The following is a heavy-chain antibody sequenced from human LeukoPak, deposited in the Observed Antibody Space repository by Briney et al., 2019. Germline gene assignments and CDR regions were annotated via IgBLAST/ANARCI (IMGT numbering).Heavy chain of an antibody. CDR2: IYYSGTT. J-gene: IGHJ3*01. V-gene: IGHV4-59*08. CDR3: GKHLSRAFDV. Sequence: SETLSLTCTVSGGSISNSYWSWIRQPPGKGLEWIGYIYYSGTTNYNPSLKSRVTISVDMSKNHFSLKLTSVTAADTAVYYWGKHLSRAFDVWGQGTMVTVSS. CDR1: GGSISNSY.